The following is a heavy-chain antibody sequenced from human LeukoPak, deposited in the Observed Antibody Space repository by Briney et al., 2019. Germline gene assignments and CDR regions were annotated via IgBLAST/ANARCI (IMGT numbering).Heavy chain of an antibody. J-gene: IGHJ3*02. CDR2: INPNSGGT. CDR3: ARDKGMSGAFDI. CDR1: GYTFTGYY. Sequence: ASVKVSCKASGYTFTGYYMHWVRQAPGQGLECMGWINPNSGGTNYAQKFQGRVTMTRDTSISTAYMELSRLRSDDTAVYCCARDKGMSGAFDIWGQGTMVTVSS. V-gene: IGHV1-2*02.